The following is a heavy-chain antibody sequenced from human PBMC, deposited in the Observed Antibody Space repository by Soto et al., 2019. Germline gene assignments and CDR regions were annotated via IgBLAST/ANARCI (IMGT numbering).Heavy chain of an antibody. J-gene: IGHJ5*02. Sequence: SETLSLTCTVSGGSISSSGYYWGWIRQPPGKGLEWIGTTFYSGSTYYNPSLKSRVTVLVDTSKNQFSLKLSSVTAADTAVYYCARHYGSFDPWGQGTLVTVS. CDR1: GGSISSSGYY. CDR2: TFYSGST. D-gene: IGHD3-10*01. CDR3: ARHYGSFDP. V-gene: IGHV4-39*01.